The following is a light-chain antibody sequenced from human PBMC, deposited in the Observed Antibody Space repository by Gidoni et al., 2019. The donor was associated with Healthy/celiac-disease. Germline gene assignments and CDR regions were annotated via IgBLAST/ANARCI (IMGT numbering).Light chain of an antibody. CDR3: RQHNSYLLT. CDR2: AAS. Sequence: DIQMTQSPSSLSASVGDRVTITCRASQGIRNALGWYQQKPGKAPKRLIYAASSLQSGVPSRFSGSGSGTEFTLTISSLQPEDFATYYCRQHNSYLLTFGGGTKVEIK. J-gene: IGKJ4*01. V-gene: IGKV1-17*01. CDR1: QGIRNA.